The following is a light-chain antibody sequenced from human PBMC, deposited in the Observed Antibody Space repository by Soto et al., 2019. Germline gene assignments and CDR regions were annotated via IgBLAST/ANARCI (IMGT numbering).Light chain of an antibody. CDR1: QGIGDT. V-gene: IGKV3-15*01. Sequence: EIVLTQSPGTLSLPPGERAPLSCRASQGIGDTLAWYQQKPGQAPSLVIYDTYIRATGIPARFSGSGFGTEFTLTISSLQPEDFAVYYCEQYNNWFSITFGQGTRLEIK. CDR3: EQYNNWFSIT. CDR2: DTY. J-gene: IGKJ5*01.